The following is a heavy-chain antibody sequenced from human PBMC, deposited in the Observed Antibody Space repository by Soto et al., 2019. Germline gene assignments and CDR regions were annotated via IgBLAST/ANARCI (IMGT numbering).Heavy chain of an antibody. CDR3: ERMIVVGNLDY. CDR1: DFTFSNAW. D-gene: IGHD3-22*01. V-gene: IGHV3-15*07. J-gene: IGHJ4*02. Sequence: GGSLRLSCAASDFTFSNAWINWVRQAPGKGLEWVGRIKSKTHGGSTYYADSVKGRFTISRDNSKNTLYLQMNSLRAEDTAVYYCERMIVVGNLDYWGQGTLVTVSS. CDR2: IKSKTHGGST.